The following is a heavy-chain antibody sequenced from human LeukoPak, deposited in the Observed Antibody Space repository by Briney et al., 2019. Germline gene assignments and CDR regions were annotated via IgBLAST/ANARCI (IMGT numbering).Heavy chain of an antibody. J-gene: IGHJ4*02. CDR1: GGSISSLSHY. CDR3: ARAYGSGSQFDY. V-gene: IGHV4-39*01. Sequence: SETLSLTCTVSGGSISSLSHYWGWIRQPPGKGLEWIGTISYRGSTYYNLSLKSRVTISVDTSKNQFSLKLSSVTAADTAVYYCARAYGSGSQFDYWGQGTLVTVSS. CDR2: ISYRGST. D-gene: IGHD3-10*01.